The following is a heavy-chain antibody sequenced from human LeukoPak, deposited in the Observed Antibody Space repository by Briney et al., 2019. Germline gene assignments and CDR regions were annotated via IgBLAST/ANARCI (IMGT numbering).Heavy chain of an antibody. J-gene: IGHJ4*02. CDR3: ARPTYYGSGSYFFDY. CDR1: GGSFSGYY. CDR2: INQSGST. V-gene: IGHV4-34*01. Sequence: SETLSLTCAVYGGSFSGYYWSWIRQPPGKGLEWIGEINQSGSTNYNPSLKSRVTISVDTSKNQFSLKLSSVTAADTAVYYCARPTYYGSGSYFFDYWGQGTLVTVSS. D-gene: IGHD3-10*01.